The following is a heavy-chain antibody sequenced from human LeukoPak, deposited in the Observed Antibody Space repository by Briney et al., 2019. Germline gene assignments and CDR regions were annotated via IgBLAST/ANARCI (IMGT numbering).Heavy chain of an antibody. CDR2: IYYSWST. J-gene: IGHJ6*02. CDR1: GGFLSSYY. V-gene: IGHV4-59*08. D-gene: IGHD3-16*01. CDR3: ARGKTAYNYYYGMDV. Sequence: SETLSLTCTVSGGFLSSYYWSWLRQPPGKGLEWIGYIYYSWSTNYNPSLKSRVTISVDTSKNQFSLKLSSVTAADTAVYYCARGKTAYNYYYGMDVWGQGTTVTVSS.